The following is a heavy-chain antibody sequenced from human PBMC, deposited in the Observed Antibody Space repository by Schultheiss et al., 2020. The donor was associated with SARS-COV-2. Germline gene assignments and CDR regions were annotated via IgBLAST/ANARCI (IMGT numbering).Heavy chain of an antibody. CDR1: GFSVTPYY. Sequence: SETLSLTCAVSGFSVTPYYWGWIRQPPGKGLEWIGYIYYSGSTNYNPSLKSRVTISVDTSKNQFSLKLISVTAADTAVYYCARDEGDLGYWGQGTLVTVSS. CDR3: ARDEGDLGY. J-gene: IGHJ4*02. V-gene: IGHV4-59*02. CDR2: IYYSGST.